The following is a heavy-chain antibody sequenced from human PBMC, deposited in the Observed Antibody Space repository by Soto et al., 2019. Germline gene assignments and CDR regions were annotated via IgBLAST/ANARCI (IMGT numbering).Heavy chain of an antibody. J-gene: IGHJ5*02. V-gene: IGHV4-39*01. D-gene: IGHD2-15*01. CDR1: GGSISSSSYY. Sequence: SETLSLTCTVSGGSISSSSYYWGWIRQPPGKGLEWIGSIYYSGSTYYNPSLKSRVTISVDTSKNQFSLKLSSVTAADTAVYYCARGVPRISNWIHPRGQATLVTGSS. CDR3: ARGVPRISNWIHP. CDR2: IYYSGST.